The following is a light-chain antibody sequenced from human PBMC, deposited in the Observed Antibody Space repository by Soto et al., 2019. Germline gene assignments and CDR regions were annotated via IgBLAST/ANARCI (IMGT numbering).Light chain of an antibody. J-gene: IGLJ3*02. CDR1: SNGVGAYNY. CDR3: SSYTSSSTWL. Sequence: QYALTQPASVSGSPGQSITISCTGTSNGVGAYNYVSWYQQHPGKAPKLMIYEVSNRPSGVSNRFSGSKSANTASLTISGLQAGDEADYYCSSYTSSSTWLFGGGTKLTVL. CDR2: EVS. V-gene: IGLV2-14*03.